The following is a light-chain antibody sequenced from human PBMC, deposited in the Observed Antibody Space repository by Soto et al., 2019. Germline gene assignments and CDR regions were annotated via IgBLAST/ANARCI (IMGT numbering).Light chain of an antibody. Sequence: IQMTQSPSSLSASVGDRVTITCRASQGIRNDLGWYQQKPGKAPRLLIFATSTLHSGVPSRFSGSGFGTDFTLTISSLQPEDVATYYCLQDYSYPRTFGPGTKVDLK. J-gene: IGKJ3*01. CDR3: LQDYSYPRT. CDR1: QGIRND. V-gene: IGKV1-6*01. CDR2: ATS.